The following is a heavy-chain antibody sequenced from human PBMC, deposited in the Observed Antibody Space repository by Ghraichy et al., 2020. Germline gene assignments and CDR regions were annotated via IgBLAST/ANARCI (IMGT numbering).Heavy chain of an antibody. D-gene: IGHD3-9*01. J-gene: IGHJ6*03. CDR3: ARAHFDWLFVPSRSYYYYMDV. CDR2: IYYSGST. CDR1: GGSIISYY. Sequence: SETLSLTCTVSGGSIISYYWSWIRQPPGKGLEWIGYIYYSGSTNYNPSLKSRVTISVDTSKNQFSLKLSSVTAADTAVYYCARAHFDWLFVPSRSYYYYMDVWGKGTTVTVSS. V-gene: IGHV4-59*01.